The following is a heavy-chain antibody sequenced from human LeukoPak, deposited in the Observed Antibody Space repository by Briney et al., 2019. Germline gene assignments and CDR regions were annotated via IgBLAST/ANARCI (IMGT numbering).Heavy chain of an antibody. J-gene: IGHJ6*02. V-gene: IGHV3-23*01. Sequence: GGSLRLSCAASGFTFSTYGMSWVRQAPGKGLEWVSSISGSGGSTYYADSVKGRFTISRDNAKNSVYLQMDSLKDEDTAVYYCATIPTGGLVRAGVIDVWGQGTTVTVSS. CDR2: ISGSGGST. CDR3: ATIPTGGLVRAGVIDV. D-gene: IGHD2-21*01. CDR1: GFTFSTYG.